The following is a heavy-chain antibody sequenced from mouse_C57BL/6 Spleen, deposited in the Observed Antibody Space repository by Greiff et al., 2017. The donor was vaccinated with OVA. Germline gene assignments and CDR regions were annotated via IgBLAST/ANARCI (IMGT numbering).Heavy chain of an antibody. V-gene: IGHV3-6*01. J-gene: IGHJ1*03. CDR2: ISYDGSN. CDR3: ARGVLGRYFDV. Sequence: ESGPGLVKPSQSLSLTCSVTGYSITSGYYWNWIRQFPGNKLEWMGYISYDGSNNYNPSLKNRISITRDTSKNQFFLKLNSVTTEDTATYYCARGVLGRYFDVWGTGTTVTVSS. CDR1: GYSITSGYY. D-gene: IGHD4-1*01.